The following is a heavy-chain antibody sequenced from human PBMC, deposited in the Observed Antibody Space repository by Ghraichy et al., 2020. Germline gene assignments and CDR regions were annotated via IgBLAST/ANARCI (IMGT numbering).Heavy chain of an antibody. Sequence: GESLNISCSSSGFNFISKYMIWVRQAPGKGLEWVSIIYSCGCTYYADSVHGLFTISIDNSKNTLYFQMNSLRAEDTAVYYCVGSTYFLRSGSYRGDAFDIWGQGTMVGVSS. CDR1: GFNFISKY. J-gene: IGHJ3*02. V-gene: IGHV3-53*01. CDR2: IYSCGCT. CDR3: VGSTYFLRSGSYRGDAFDI. D-gene: IGHD3-16*02.